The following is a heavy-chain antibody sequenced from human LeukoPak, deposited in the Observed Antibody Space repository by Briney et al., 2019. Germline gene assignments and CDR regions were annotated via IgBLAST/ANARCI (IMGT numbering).Heavy chain of an antibody. Sequence: GGSLRPSCAASGFIVSSNYMSWVRQAPGKGLEWVSVIYSAGSTYYADSVKGRFTISRDNSKNTLYLQMNSLRAEDTAVYYCAPIAIRSGYWGQGTLVTVSS. V-gene: IGHV3-66*01. CDR2: IYSAGST. J-gene: IGHJ4*02. CDR1: GFIVSSNY. D-gene: IGHD3-9*01. CDR3: APIAIRSGY.